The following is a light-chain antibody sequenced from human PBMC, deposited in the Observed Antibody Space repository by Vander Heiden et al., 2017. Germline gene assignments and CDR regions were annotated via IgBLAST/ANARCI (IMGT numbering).Light chain of an antibody. CDR1: QSVSSN. J-gene: IGKJ1*01. Sequence: IVMTQSPATLSVSPGERATLSCRASQSVSSNLAWYQQKPGQPPRLLIYGASTRATGIPARFSGSGSGTEFTLTISSLQSEDFAVYYCQQYNNWPRTFGQGTKVEIK. V-gene: IGKV3-15*01. CDR3: QQYNNWPRT. CDR2: GAS.